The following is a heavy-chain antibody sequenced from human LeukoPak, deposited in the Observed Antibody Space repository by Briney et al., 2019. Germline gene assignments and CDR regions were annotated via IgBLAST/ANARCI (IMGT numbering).Heavy chain of an antibody. CDR3: ARGGLVTGTKYALDY. CDR2: ISYDGTDE. D-gene: IGHD1-7*01. Sequence: GGSLRLSCTASGFIFSYYAMHWVRQAPGKGLEWVAIISYDGTDENFADSVEGRFTISRDNSMNTLYLQMNSLRPEDTAVYFCARGGLVTGTKYALDYWGQGTLVTVSS. J-gene: IGHJ4*02. V-gene: IGHV3-30*01. CDR1: GFIFSYYA.